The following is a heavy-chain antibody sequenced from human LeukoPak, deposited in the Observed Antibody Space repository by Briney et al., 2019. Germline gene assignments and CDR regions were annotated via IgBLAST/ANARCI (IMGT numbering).Heavy chain of an antibody. J-gene: IGHJ4*02. CDR3: ARAGGYSDSYDY. Sequence: SGGSLRLSCAASGFTLRTYAMSWVRQAPGKGLEWVSAISGSGGSTYYTDSVKGRFTISRDNAKNSLCLQMNSLRAEDTAIYYCARAGGYSDSYDYWGQGTLVTVSS. D-gene: IGHD3-22*01. V-gene: IGHV3-23*01. CDR1: GFTLRTYA. CDR2: ISGSGGST.